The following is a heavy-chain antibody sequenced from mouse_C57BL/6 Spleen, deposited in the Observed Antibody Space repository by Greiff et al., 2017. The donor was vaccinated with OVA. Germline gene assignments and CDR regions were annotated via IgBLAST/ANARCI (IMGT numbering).Heavy chain of an antibody. J-gene: IGHJ1*03. CDR2: IDHSDSYT. CDR1: GYTFTSYW. Sequence: QVQLQQPGAELVKPGASVKLSCKASGYTFTSYWMQWVQQRPGQGLEWIGEIDHSDSYTNYNQKFKGKATLTVDKSSSTAYMQLSSLTSEDSAVYYCARLWSRYFDVWGTGTTVTVSS. V-gene: IGHV1-50*01. CDR3: ARLWSRYFDV.